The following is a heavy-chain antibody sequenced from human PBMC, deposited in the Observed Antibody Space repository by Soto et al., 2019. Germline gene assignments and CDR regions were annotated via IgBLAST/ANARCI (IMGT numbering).Heavy chain of an antibody. J-gene: IGHJ6*03. CDR2: ISGSGGST. CDR3: AKTPAAIGYYYYMDV. Sequence: GGSLRLSCAASGFTFSSYAMSWVRQAPGKGLEWVSAISGSGGSTYYADSVKGRFTISRDNSKNTLYLQMNSLRAEDTAVYYCAKTPAAIGYYYYMDVWGKGTTVTVSS. D-gene: IGHD2-2*01. V-gene: IGHV3-23*01. CDR1: GFTFSSYA.